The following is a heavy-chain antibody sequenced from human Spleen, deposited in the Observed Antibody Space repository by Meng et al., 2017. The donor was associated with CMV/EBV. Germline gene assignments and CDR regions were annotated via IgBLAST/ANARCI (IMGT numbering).Heavy chain of an antibody. J-gene: IGHJ6*02. CDR2: ISSGSNYI. CDR3: ARDGPVVVPAAIWGYGMDV. V-gene: IGHV3-21*01. Sequence: GESLKISCAASGFTFSSYTMNWVRQAPGKGLEWVSSISSGSNYIYQADSLRGRFTISRDNAKNSLYLQMNSLRAEDTAVYYCARDGPVVVPAAIWGYGMDVWGQGTTVTVSS. CDR1: GFTFSSYT. D-gene: IGHD2-2*02.